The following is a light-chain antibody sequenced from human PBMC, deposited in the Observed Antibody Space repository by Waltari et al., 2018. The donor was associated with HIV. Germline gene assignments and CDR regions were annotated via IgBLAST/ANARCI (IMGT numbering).Light chain of an antibody. V-gene: IGKV2-28*01. Sequence: DVVMTQSPLPLRVTPGEPASIPFRSRQSLLSCNGNNYFDWYLQKPGQSPQLLIYVGSNRASGVPDRFSGSGSGTDFTLKISRVEAEDVGVYYCRQALEAPLTFGGGTKVQIK. CDR1: QSLLSCNGNNY. CDR2: VGS. CDR3: RQALEAPLT. J-gene: IGKJ4*01.